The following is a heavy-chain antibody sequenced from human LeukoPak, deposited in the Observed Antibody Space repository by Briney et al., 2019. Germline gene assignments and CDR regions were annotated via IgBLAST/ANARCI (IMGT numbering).Heavy chain of an antibody. CDR2: ISNSGSSI. Sequence: PGGSLRLSCAASGFTFSDYYMSWIRQAPGKGLEWISYISNSGSSIYYADSVKGRFTISRDNAKNSLYLQMNSLRAEDTAVYYCARHLAMTTVTTELVYWSQGALVTVSS. V-gene: IGHV3-11*04. CDR1: GFTFSDYY. J-gene: IGHJ4*02. D-gene: IGHD4-17*01. CDR3: ARHLAMTTVTTELVY.